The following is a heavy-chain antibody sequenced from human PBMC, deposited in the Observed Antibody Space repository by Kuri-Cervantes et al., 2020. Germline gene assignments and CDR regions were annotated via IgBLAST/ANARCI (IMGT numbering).Heavy chain of an antibody. Sequence: GESLKISCAASWFTVSSNYMSWGRQAPGKGLEWVSVIYSGGSTYYADSVKGRFTISRDNAKNSLYLQMNSLRAADTAVYYCAREASWYYAFDIWGQGTMVTVSS. CDR1: WFTVSSNY. V-gene: IGHV3-66*01. CDR2: IYSGGST. CDR3: AREASWYYAFDI. D-gene: IGHD6-13*01. J-gene: IGHJ3*02.